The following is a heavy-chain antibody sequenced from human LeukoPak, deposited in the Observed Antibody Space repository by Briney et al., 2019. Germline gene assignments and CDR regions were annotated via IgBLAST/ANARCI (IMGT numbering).Heavy chain of an antibody. V-gene: IGHV3-21*01. D-gene: IGHD3-16*01. CDR1: GFTFSTSA. CDR2: INNVGSHI. J-gene: IGHJ4*01. Sequence: GGSLRLSSTTSGFTFSTSAMNWVRQAPRKGLEWVSSINNVGSHIYYADSVRGRFIISRDNAKNSFFLQMSNLRAEDTAVYYCARDPTHYVXYGYFD. CDR3: ARDPTHYVXYGYFD.